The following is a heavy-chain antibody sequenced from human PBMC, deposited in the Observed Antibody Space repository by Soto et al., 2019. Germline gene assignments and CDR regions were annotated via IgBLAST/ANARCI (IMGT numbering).Heavy chain of an antibody. CDR1: GFTFSMYG. Sequence: QVQLVESGGGVVQPGRSLRLSCAASGFTFSMYGIHWVRQAPGKGLEWVAVISYDGSSEYYADSVKGRLTISRDNFKSTMYLQLNSLRAEDTAVYYCAKDAPKHHRYYYAMDFWGHGTTVTVSS. V-gene: IGHV3-30*18. CDR3: AKDAPKHHRYYYAMDF. CDR2: ISYDGSSE. J-gene: IGHJ6*01.